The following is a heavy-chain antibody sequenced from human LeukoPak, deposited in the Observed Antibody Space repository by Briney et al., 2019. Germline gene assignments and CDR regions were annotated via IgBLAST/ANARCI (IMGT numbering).Heavy chain of an antibody. CDR1: GGSISNYY. CDR2: IFTSGGT. J-gene: IGHJ4*02. CDR3: ARDSILKGFDY. Sequence: SETLSLTCTVSGGSISNYYWTWIRQPAGKGLEWIGRIFTSGGTNYNPSLKSRVTMSVDTSKSQFSLKLSSVTAADTAVYYCARDSILKGFDYWGQGTLVTVSP. V-gene: IGHV4-4*07.